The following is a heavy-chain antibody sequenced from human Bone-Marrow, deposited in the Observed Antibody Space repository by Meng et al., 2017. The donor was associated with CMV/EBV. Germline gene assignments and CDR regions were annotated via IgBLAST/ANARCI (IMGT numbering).Heavy chain of an antibody. CDR2: SNYSGST. CDR1: SVSRGSYD. Sequence: SVSRGSYDWSWSRQPPGKGLEWIGYSNYSGSTNYNPALKSRVTISVDTSKNQFSLKLRSVTAADTAVYYCARARFLEWLIPNWVDPWGQGTLVTVSS. CDR3: ARARFLEWLIPNWVDP. V-gene: IGHV4-61*01. J-gene: IGHJ5*02. D-gene: IGHD3-3*01.